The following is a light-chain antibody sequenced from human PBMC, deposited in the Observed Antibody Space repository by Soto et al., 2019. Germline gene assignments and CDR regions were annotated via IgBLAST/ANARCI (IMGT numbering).Light chain of an antibody. Sequence: VMTQSPATVSVSPGEGATLSCRASQSVSINLAWYQQIPCQAPRLLIYGASTRVTGIPARFSDSGSGTEFTLTISNLQSEDIAIYYFQQYNNSPRTFGQGTRLEIK. CDR1: QSVSIN. J-gene: IGKJ5*01. CDR3: QQYNNSPRT. V-gene: IGKV3-15*01. CDR2: GAS.